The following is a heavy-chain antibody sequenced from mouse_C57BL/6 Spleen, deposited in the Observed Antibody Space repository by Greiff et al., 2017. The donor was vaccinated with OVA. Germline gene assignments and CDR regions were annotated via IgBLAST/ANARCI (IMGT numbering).Heavy chain of an antibody. CDR1: GYAFSSYW. V-gene: IGHV1-80*01. CDR2: IYPGDGDT. D-gene: IGHD1-1*01. CDR3: ASSTVVDYFDY. Sequence: VQLQQSGAELVKPGASVKISCKASGYAFSSYWMNWVKQRPGQGLEWIGQIYPGDGDTNYNGKFKGKATLTADKSSSTAYMQLSSLTSEDSAVDCCASSTVVDYFDYWGQGTTLTVSA. J-gene: IGHJ2*01.